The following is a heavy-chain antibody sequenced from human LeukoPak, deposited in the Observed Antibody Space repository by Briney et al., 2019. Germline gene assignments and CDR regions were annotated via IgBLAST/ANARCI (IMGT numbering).Heavy chain of an antibody. CDR1: GFTFSSYG. CDR3: AKVPFYDSSGYYPDY. J-gene: IGHJ4*02. Sequence: GGSLRLSCAASGFTFSSYGMHWVRQAPGKGLEWVAVIWYDGSNKYYADSVKGRFTISRDNSKNTLYLQMNSLRAEDTAVYYCAKVPFYDSSGYYPDYWGQGTLVTVSS. D-gene: IGHD3-22*01. CDR2: IWYDGSNK. V-gene: IGHV3-30*02.